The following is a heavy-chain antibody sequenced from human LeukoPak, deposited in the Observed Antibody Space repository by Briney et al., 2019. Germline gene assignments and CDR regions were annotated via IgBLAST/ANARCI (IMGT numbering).Heavy chain of an antibody. CDR1: GGTFGNSA. V-gene: IGHV1-69*13. J-gene: IGHJ5*02. D-gene: IGHD5-24*01. Sequence: GASVEVSCKASGGTFGNSAFTWVRQAPGQGLEWMGGIIPLFRTTNYAQRLQGRVTITAVESTSTVYMELTSLTSGDTAVYYCARVPQYDGFNYDDAWGQGTLVTVSS. CDR2: IIPLFRTT. CDR3: ARVPQYDGFNYDDA.